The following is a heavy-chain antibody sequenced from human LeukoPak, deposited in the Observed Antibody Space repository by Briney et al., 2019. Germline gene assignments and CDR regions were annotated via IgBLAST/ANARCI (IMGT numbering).Heavy chain of an antibody. D-gene: IGHD6-6*01. J-gene: IGHJ4*02. CDR3: ARLWDSSSSLDY. V-gene: IGHV4-59*08. Sequence: PSETLSLTCTVSGGSISSYYWTWIRQPPGNGLGLEWIGYIYYSGGTNYNPSLKSRVTISIDTSKNQVSLKLSSVTAADTAVYYCARLWDSSSSLDYWGQGTLVTVSS. CDR2: IYYSGGT. CDR1: GGSISSYY.